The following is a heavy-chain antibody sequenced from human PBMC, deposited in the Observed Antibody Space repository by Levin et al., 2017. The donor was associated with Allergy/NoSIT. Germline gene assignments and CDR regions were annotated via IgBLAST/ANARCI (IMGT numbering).Heavy chain of an antibody. Sequence: GESLKISCKASGYTFTSYDINWVRQATGQGLEWMGWMNPNSGNTGYAQKFQGRVTMTRNTSISTAYMELSSLRSEDTAVYYCARESLLLWFRELGGWFDPWGQGTLVTVSS. CDR1: GYTFTSYD. V-gene: IGHV1-8*01. D-gene: IGHD3-10*01. J-gene: IGHJ5*02. CDR2: MNPNSGNT. CDR3: ARESLLLWFRELGGWFDP.